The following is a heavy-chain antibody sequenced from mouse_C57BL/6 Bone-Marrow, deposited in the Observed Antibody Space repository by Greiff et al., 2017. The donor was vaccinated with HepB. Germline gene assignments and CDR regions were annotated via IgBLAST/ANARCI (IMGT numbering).Heavy chain of an antibody. J-gene: IGHJ2*01. Sequence: EVQLQQSGAELVRPGASVKLSCTASGFNIKDDSMHWVKQRHEQGLEWIGWIDPENGDTEYASKFQGKTTITAETSSNTAYLQLSSLTSEDTAVYYCTTGLQNYDVGGQGTALTVSA. D-gene: IGHD2-4*01. V-gene: IGHV14-4*01. CDR2: IDPENGDT. CDR3: TTGLQNYDV. CDR1: GFNIKDDS.